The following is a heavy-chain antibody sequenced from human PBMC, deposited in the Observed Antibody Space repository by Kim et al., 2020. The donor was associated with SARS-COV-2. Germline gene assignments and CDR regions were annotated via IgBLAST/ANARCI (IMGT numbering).Heavy chain of an antibody. CDR3: ATEGSSGWYYFDY. D-gene: IGHD6-19*01. J-gene: IGHJ4*02. Sequence: AQKFQGRVTMTEDTSTDTAYMELSSLRSEDTAVYYCATEGSSGWYYFDYWGQGTLVTVSS. V-gene: IGHV1-24*01.